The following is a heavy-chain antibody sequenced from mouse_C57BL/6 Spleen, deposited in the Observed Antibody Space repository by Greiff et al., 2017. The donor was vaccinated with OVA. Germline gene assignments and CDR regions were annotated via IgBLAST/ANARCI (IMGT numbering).Heavy chain of an antibody. CDR3: ARQEDGSSPFDY. V-gene: IGHV5-6*01. Sequence: EVQLQQSGGDLVKPGGSLKLSCAASGFTFSSYGMSWVRQTPDKRLEWVATISSGGSYTYYPDSVKGRFTISRDNAKNTLYLQMSSLKSEDTAMYYCARQEDGSSPFDYWGQGTTLTVSS. D-gene: IGHD1-1*01. J-gene: IGHJ2*01. CDR2: ISSGGSYT. CDR1: GFTFSSYG.